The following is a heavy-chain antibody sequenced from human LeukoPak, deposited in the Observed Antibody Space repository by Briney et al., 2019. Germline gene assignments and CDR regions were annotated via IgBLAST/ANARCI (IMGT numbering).Heavy chain of an antibody. J-gene: IGHJ6*04. CDR2: ISYDGSNK. V-gene: IGHV3-30*03. D-gene: IGHD5-18*01. Sequence: GRSLRLSCAASGFTFSSYGMHWVRQAPGKGLEWVAVISYDGSNKYYADSVKGRFTISRDNSKNTLYLRMNSLRAEDTAVYYCARWIQLWQRYGMDVWGKGTTVTVSS. CDR3: ARWIQLWQRYGMDV. CDR1: GFTFSSYG.